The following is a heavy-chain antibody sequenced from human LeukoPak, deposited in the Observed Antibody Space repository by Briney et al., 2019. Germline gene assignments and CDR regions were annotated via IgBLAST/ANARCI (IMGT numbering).Heavy chain of an antibody. CDR2: TSGDGGST. J-gene: IGHJ4*02. CDR3: AKGRWFGGYYFDY. D-gene: IGHD3-10*01. V-gene: IGHV3-43*02. Sequence: PGGSLRLSCAASVFTFYDYAMHWLRQAPGKGLEWVSLTSGDGGSTYYADSVRGRFTISRDNSKNSLYLQMNSLRTEDTALYYCAKGRWFGGYYFDYWGQGTLVTVSS. CDR1: VFTFYDYA.